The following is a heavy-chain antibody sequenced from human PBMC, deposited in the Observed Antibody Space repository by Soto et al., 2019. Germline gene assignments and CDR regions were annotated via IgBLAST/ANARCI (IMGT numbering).Heavy chain of an antibody. Sequence: ASVKVSCKASGGTFSSYAISWVRQAPGQGLEWMGGIIPIFGTANYAQKFQGRVTITADESTSTAYMELSSLRSEDTAVYYCARAGTAMVLNYYYYYGMDVWGQGTMVTVSS. J-gene: IGHJ6*02. CDR3: ARAGTAMVLNYYYYYGMDV. CDR1: GGTFSSYA. V-gene: IGHV1-69*13. D-gene: IGHD5-18*01. CDR2: IIPIFGTA.